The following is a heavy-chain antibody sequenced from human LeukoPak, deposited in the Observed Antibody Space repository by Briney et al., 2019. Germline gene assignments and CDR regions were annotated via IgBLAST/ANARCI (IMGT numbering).Heavy chain of an antibody. D-gene: IGHD3-3*01. CDR1: GGSFSGYY. CDR2: INHSGST. J-gene: IGHJ4*02. V-gene: IGHV4-34*01. CDR3: ARYEGYLDY. Sequence: SETLSLTCAVYGGSFSGYYWSWIRQPPGKGLEWIGEINHSGSTNYNPSLKSRVTISVDTSKNQFSLKLSSVTAADTAVYYCARYEGYLDYWGQGTLVTVSS.